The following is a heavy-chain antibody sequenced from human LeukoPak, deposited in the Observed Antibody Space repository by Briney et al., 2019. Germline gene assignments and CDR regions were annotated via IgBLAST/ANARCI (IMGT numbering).Heavy chain of an antibody. V-gene: IGHV3-23*01. CDR3: AKEAGYCSGGTCGSEDY. J-gene: IGHJ4*02. Sequence: GGSLRLSCVASGFTFSSYGMSWVRQAPGKGLEWVSTIGGSGASTYYADSVKGRFTISRDNSKNTLHLQMNSLRVEDTAVYYCAKEAGYCSGGTCGSEDYWGQGTLVTVSS. CDR1: GFTFSSYG. D-gene: IGHD2-15*01. CDR2: IGGSGAST.